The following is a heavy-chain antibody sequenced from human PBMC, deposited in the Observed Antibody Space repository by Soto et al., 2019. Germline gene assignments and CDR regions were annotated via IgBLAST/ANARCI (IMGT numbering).Heavy chain of an antibody. CDR1: GYSFTNYG. Sequence: GASVKVSCKASGYSFTNYGITWVRQATGQGLEWMGWMNPNSGNTGYAQKFQGRVTMTRNTSISTAYMELSSLRSEDTAVYYCARGGTTVTYMNYWGQGTLVTVSS. V-gene: IGHV1-8*01. J-gene: IGHJ4*02. CDR3: ARGGTTVTYMNY. D-gene: IGHD4-17*01. CDR2: MNPNSGNT.